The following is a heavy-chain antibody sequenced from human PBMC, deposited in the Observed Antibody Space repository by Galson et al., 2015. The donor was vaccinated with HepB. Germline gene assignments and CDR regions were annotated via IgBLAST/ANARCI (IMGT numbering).Heavy chain of an antibody. V-gene: IGHV1-69*13. CDR3: ARGRWLQLTGYFDY. CDR1: GGTFSSYA. CDR2: IIPIFGTA. J-gene: IGHJ4*02. Sequence: SVKVSCKASGGTFSSYAISWVRQAPGQGLEWMGGIIPIFGTANYAQKFQGRVTITADESTSTAYMELSSLRSEDTAVYYCARGRWLQLTGYFDYWGQGTLVTVSS. D-gene: IGHD5-24*01.